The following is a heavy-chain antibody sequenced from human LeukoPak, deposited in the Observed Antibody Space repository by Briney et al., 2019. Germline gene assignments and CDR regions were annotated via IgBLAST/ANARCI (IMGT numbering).Heavy chain of an antibody. J-gene: IGHJ4*02. CDR2: ISYDGSNK. CDR1: GFTFSSYG. Sequence: GGSLRLFCTASGFTFSSYGMHWVRQAPGMGLEWVAVISYDGSNKYYADSVKGRFTNSRDNSKNTLYLQMNSLRAEDTAVYYCAKEGEVTADFDYWGQGTLVTVS. CDR3: AKEGEVTADFDY. D-gene: IGHD2-21*02. V-gene: IGHV3-30*18.